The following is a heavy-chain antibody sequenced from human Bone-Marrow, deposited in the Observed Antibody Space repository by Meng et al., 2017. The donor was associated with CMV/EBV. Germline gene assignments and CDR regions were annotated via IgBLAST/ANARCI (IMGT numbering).Heavy chain of an antibody. D-gene: IGHD2-2*02. CDR1: GFTFSSYW. J-gene: IGHJ5*02. CDR3: ARESYIVVVPAAIPVGDKYNWFDP. CDR2: IKQDGSEK. Sequence: GESLKISCVASGFTFSSYWMSWVRQAPGKGLEWVANIKQDGSEKYYVDSVKGRFTISRDNAKNSLYLQMNSLRAEDTAVYYCARESYIVVVPAAIPVGDKYNWFDPWGQGTLVTVSS. V-gene: IGHV3-7*01.